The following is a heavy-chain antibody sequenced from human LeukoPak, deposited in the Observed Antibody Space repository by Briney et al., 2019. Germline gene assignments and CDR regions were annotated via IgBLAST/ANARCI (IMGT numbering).Heavy chain of an antibody. Sequence: GGSLRLSCAASGFTFSSYAMHWVRQAPGKGLEWVAVISYDGSNKYYADSVKGRFTISRDNSKNTLYLQMNSLRVEDTAVFYCARDQYDTWSRRGNFDSWGQGTLVIVSS. CDR1: GFTFSSYA. D-gene: IGHD3-3*01. CDR2: ISYDGSNK. CDR3: ARDQYDTWSRRGNFDS. J-gene: IGHJ4*02. V-gene: IGHV3-30-3*01.